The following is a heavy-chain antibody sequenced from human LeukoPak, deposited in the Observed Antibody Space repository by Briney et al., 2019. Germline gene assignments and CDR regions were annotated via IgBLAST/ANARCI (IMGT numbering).Heavy chain of an antibody. CDR3: ARDGAYCGGDCYPGSDYYYMDV. V-gene: IGHV1-69*05. D-gene: IGHD2-21*02. CDR2: IIPIFGTA. J-gene: IGHJ6*03. Sequence: GASVKVSCKASGGTFSSYAISWVRQAPGQGLEWMGGIIPIFGTANYAQKFQGRVTITTDESTSTAYMELSSLRSEDTAVYYCARDGAYCGGDCYPGSDYYYMDVWGKGTTVTVSS. CDR1: GGTFSSYA.